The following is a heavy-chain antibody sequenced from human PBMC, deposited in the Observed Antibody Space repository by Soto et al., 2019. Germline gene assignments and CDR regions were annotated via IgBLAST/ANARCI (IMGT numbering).Heavy chain of an antibody. D-gene: IGHD3-3*01. Sequence: EVQLVESGGNLVQPGGSLRLSCAASGFIFGDYAMSWVRQAPGKGLEWLSLVRGSNDNTYYAASVRGRFTISRENSRNTLYLQMNSLRVDDTAIYSCAKDWTHLDYWGQGTLVTVSS. CDR1: GFIFGDYA. J-gene: IGHJ4*02. CDR2: VRGSNDNT. CDR3: AKDWTHLDY. V-gene: IGHV3-23*04.